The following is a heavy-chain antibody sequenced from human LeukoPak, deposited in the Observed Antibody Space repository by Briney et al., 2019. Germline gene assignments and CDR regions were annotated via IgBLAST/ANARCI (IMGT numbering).Heavy chain of an antibody. D-gene: IGHD2-15*01. V-gene: IGHV1-3*01. CDR1: GYTFTSYA. CDR3: ARGLVVVAAPTDY. CDR2: INAGNGNT. Sequence: ASVKVSCKASGYTFTSYAMHWERQAPGQRLEWMGWINAGNGNTKYSQKFQGRVTITRDTSASTAYMELSSLGSEDTAVYYCARGLVVVAAPTDYWGQGTLVTVSS. J-gene: IGHJ4*02.